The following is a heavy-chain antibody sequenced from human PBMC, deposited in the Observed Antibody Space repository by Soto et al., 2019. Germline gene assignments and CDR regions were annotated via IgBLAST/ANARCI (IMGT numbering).Heavy chain of an antibody. CDR2: ISGSGGST. J-gene: IGHJ5*02. V-gene: IGHV3-23*01. Sequence: GGSLRLSCAASGFTFSSYAMSWVRQAPGKGLEWVSAISGSGGSTYYADSVKGRFTISRDNSKNTLYLQMNSLRAEDTAVYYCAIDGGGGSLAPNNWFDPWGQGTLVTVSS. D-gene: IGHD2-15*01. CDR1: GFTFSSYA. CDR3: AIDGGGGSLAPNNWFDP.